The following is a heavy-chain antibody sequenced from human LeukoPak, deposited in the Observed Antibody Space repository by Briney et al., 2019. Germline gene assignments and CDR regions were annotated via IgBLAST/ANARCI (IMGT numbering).Heavy chain of an antibody. V-gene: IGHV3-23*01. J-gene: IGHJ6*03. CDR3: AKGPLSSSNYYMDV. CDR2: ITGGGPYT. D-gene: IGHD3-10*01. Sequence: ETLSLTCAVSEYSINSGYFWGWIRQSPGKGLEWVSSITGGGPYTYYAPSVRGRLTISRDNSKNTLYLQMSSLRAEDTAVYYCAKGPLSSSNYYMDVWGKGTTVTVSS. CDR1: EYSINSGY.